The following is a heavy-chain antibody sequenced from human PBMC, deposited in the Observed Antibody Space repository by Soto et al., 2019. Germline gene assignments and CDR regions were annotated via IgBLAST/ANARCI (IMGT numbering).Heavy chain of an antibody. V-gene: IGHV3-23*01. D-gene: IGHD3-3*01. CDR3: ATQTSGITIFGVVTLPLPPYYFDY. CDR1: GFTFSSYA. Sequence: GGSLRLSCAASGFTFSSYAMSWVRQAPGKGLEWVSAISGSGGSTYYADSVKGRFTISRDNSKNTLYLQMNSLRAEDTAVYYCATQTSGITIFGVVTLPLPPYYFDYWGQGTLVTVSS. J-gene: IGHJ4*02. CDR2: ISGSGGST.